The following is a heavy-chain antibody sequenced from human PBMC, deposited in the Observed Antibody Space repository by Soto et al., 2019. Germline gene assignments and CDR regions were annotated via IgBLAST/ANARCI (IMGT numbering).Heavy chain of an antibody. CDR2: IIPIFGTA. J-gene: IGHJ3*02. V-gene: IGHV1-69*13. CDR1: GVTFSSYA. D-gene: IGHD1-1*01. CDR3: ARDRATGTPWDAFDI. Sequence: SVKVSCKASGVTFSSYAISWVRQAPGQGLEWMGGIIPIFGTANYAQKFQGRVTITADESTSTAYMELSSLRSEDTAVYYCARDRATGTPWDAFDIWGQGTMVTVSS.